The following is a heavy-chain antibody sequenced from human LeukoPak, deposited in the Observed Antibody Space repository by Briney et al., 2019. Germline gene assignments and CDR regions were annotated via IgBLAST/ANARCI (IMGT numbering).Heavy chain of an antibody. D-gene: IGHD5-18*01. CDR3: ATQGYSYGSSRYYYYMDV. Sequence: ASVKVSCKASGGTFSSYAINWVRQATGQGLEWMGWMNPNSGNTGYAQKFQGRVTMTRNTSISTAYMELSSLRSEDTAVYYCATQGYSYGSSRYYYYMDVWGKGTTVTVSS. CDR2: MNPNSGNT. V-gene: IGHV1-8*02. CDR1: GGTFSSYA. J-gene: IGHJ6*03.